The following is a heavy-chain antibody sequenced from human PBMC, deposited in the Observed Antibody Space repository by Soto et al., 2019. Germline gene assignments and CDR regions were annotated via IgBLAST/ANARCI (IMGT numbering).Heavy chain of an antibody. CDR1: GGSVSSGGYY. CDR2: IHSSGST. V-gene: IGHV4-61*08. Sequence: QVQLQESGPGLVKPSETLSLTCNVSGGSVSSGGYYWNWIRQPPGKGLEWIGHIHSSGSTNYNPSLKSRVTISVDTSKNQFSLKLNSVTAADTAIYYCARGMIPVVRRYFDYWGQGTLVTVSS. D-gene: IGHD2-15*01. CDR3: ARGMIPVVRRYFDY. J-gene: IGHJ4*02.